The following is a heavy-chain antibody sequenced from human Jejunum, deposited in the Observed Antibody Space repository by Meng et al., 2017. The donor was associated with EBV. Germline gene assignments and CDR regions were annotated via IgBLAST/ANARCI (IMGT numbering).Heavy chain of an antibody. CDR1: GGSISTYNM. D-gene: IGHD5-24*01. V-gene: IGHV4-4*02. Sequence: QPPLQDAVHGLVTPSRNLSPTCAVSGGSISTYNMWSWVRQPPGKGLIYIREIHHSGSTKYHPSLKSRVTISVDKSNNHFSLKLSSVTAAATDLYYCARDRGVEDYWGQGTLVTVSS. CDR2: IHHSGST. J-gene: IGHJ4*02. CDR3: ARDRGVEDY.